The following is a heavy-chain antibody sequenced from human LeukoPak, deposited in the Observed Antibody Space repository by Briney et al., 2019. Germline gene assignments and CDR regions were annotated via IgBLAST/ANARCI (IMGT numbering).Heavy chain of an antibody. Sequence: PGGSLRLSCAASGFTFSSYAMSWVRQAPGKGLEWVSAINGSGGSTYYADSVKGRFTISRDNSKNTLYLQMNSLRAEDTAVYYCAKDHGPYGSGSYYFDYWGQGTLVTVSS. V-gene: IGHV3-23*01. CDR1: GFTFSSYA. D-gene: IGHD3-10*01. CDR3: AKDHGPYGSGSYYFDY. J-gene: IGHJ4*02. CDR2: INGSGGST.